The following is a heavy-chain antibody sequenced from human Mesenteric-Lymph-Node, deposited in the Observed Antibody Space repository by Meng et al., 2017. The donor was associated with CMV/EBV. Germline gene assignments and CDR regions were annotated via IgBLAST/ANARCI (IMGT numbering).Heavy chain of an antibody. V-gene: IGHV4-31*02. J-gene: IGHJ4*02. D-gene: IGHD3-10*01. CDR3: ARVTYGSGSYKGDLWISFDY. Sequence: CGYYWSCIRQQPGKGLEWIGYMYYSESTYYNPSHKRRVTRSVDTSKNKFSLKLSSVTAADTAVYYGARVTYGSGSYKGDLWISFDYWGQGTLVTVSS. CDR2: MYYSEST. CDR1: CGYY.